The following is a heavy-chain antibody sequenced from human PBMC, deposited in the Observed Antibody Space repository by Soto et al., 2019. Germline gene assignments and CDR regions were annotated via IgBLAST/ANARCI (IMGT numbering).Heavy chain of an antibody. CDR1: GYTITELS. CDR2: FEPEDGET. CDR3: ANDLGGRSRDNVY. J-gene: IGHJ4*02. V-gene: IGHV1-24*01. Sequence: ASVKVSCKVSGYTITELSMHWVLQAPRKGREWMGGFEPEDGETIYAQKFQGRVPMTEDPSTDTSYMELSSLRSEDTGVYYCANDLGGRSRDNVYWGQGTLVTVS. D-gene: IGHD2-15*01.